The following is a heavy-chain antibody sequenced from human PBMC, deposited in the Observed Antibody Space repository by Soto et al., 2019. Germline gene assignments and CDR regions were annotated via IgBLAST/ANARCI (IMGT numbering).Heavy chain of an antibody. D-gene: IGHD1-7*01. CDR2: INXXXXXI. J-gene: IGHJ4*02. CDR1: GFTFSNSW. CDR3: TRAGNYRFDY. V-gene: IGHV3-74*01. Sequence: GGSLRLSCAASGFTFSNSWMHWVRQAPGKGPVXVSXINXXXXXIXXADSVKGRFTISRDNAKNTLYLQMDSLRAEDTAVYYCTRAGNYRFDYWGQGTLVTVSS.